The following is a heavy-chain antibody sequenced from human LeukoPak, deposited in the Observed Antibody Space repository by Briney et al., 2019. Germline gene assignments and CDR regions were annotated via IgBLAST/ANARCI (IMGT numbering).Heavy chain of an antibody. CDR1: GFTFSSYA. CDR3: AKEDDFGNHFDY. Sequence: PGGSLRLSCAASGFTFSSYAMTWVPQAPGKGLEWVSVISGSSGGTYYADSVKGRFIISRDNFKNTVYLQMNSLRAEDTAVYYCAKEDDFGNHFDYWGQGTLVTVSS. J-gene: IGHJ4*02. V-gene: IGHV3-23*01. CDR2: ISGSSGGT. D-gene: IGHD4-11*01.